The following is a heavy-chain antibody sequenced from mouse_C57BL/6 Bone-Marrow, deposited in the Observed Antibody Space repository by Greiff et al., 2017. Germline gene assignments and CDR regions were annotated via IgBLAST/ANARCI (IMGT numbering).Heavy chain of an antibody. D-gene: IGHD1-1*01. CDR2: IHPNSGST. CDR1: GYTFTSYW. J-gene: IGHJ3*01. Sequence: QVQLQQPGAELVKPGASVKLSCKASGYTFTSYWMHWVKQRPGQGLEWIGMIHPNSGSTNYNEKFKSKATLHVDKSSSPAYMQLSSLTSTDYAVDYYAGCPTYYGNSAFAYWGQGTLVTVSA. V-gene: IGHV1-64*01. CDR3: AGCPTYYGNSAFAY.